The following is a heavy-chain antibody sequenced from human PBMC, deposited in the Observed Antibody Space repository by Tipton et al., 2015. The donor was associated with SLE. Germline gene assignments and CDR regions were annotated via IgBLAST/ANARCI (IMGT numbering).Heavy chain of an antibody. CDR1: GFTFSSYA. CDR2: ISGSGGST. V-gene: IGHV3-23*01. J-gene: IGHJ4*02. Sequence: SLRLSCAASGFTFSSYAMSWVRQAPGKGLEWVLVISGSGGSTYYADSVKGRFTISRDNSKNTLYLQMNSLRAEDTAVYYCAKDRYCGGGTCFASYFDLWGQGTPVTVSS. D-gene: IGHD2-21*01. CDR3: AKDRYCGGGTCFASYFDL.